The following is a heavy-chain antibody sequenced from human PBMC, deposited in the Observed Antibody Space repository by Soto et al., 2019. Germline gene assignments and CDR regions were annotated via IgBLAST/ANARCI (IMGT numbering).Heavy chain of an antibody. CDR2: ISYDGSNK. D-gene: IGHD3-10*01. Sequence: PGGSLRLSCAASGFTFSSYGMHWVRQAPGKGLEWVAVISYDGSNKYYADSVKGRFTISRDNSKNTLYLQMNSLRAEDTAVYYCAKAPYYYGSGSPFDYWGQGTLVPVSS. CDR3: AKAPYYYGSGSPFDY. V-gene: IGHV3-30*18. CDR1: GFTFSSYG. J-gene: IGHJ4*02.